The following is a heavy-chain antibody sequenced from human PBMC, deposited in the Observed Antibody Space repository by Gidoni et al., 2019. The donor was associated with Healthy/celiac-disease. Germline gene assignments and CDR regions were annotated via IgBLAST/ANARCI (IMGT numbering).Heavy chain of an antibody. J-gene: IGHJ4*02. V-gene: IGHV3-48*02. D-gene: IGHD1-26*01. CDR1: GFTFSSYS. Sequence: EVQLVESGGGLVQPGGSLRLSCAASGFTFSSYSMNWVRQAPGKGLEWVSYISSSSSTIYYADSVKGRFTISRDNAKNSLYLQMNSLRDEDTAVYYCARSPRWELLGYFDYWGQGTLVTVSS. CDR3: ARSPRWELLGYFDY. CDR2: ISSSSSTI.